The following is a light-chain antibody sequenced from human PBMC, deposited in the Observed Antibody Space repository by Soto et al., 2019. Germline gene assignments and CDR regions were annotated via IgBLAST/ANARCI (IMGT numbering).Light chain of an antibody. Sequence: MTQSPATLSVSPGERATLSCRASQSVSSNLAWYQQKPGKAPKLLIYKASSLESGVPSRFSGSGSGTEFTLTISSLQPDDFATYYCQQYNSYLYTFGQGTKLEIK. V-gene: IGKV1-5*03. CDR1: QSVSSN. CDR2: KAS. J-gene: IGKJ2*01. CDR3: QQYNSYLYT.